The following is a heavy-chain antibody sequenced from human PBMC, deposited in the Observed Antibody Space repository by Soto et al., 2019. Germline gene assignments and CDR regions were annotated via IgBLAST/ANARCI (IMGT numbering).Heavy chain of an antibody. CDR3: ARGIRIAARPCFDY. CDR1: GGSISSGDYY. J-gene: IGHJ4*02. D-gene: IGHD6-6*01. V-gene: IGHV4-30-4*01. Sequence: SETLSLTCTVSGGSISSGDYYWSWIRQPPGKGLEWIGYIYYSGSTYYNPSLKSRVTISVDTSKNQFSLKLSSVTAADTAVYYCARGIRIAARPCFDYWGQGTLVTVSS. CDR2: IYYSGST.